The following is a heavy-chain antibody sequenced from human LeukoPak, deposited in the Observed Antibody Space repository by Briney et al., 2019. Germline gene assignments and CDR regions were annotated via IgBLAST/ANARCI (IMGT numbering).Heavy chain of an antibody. CDR1: GYTFTSYG. CDR2: ISTYNGNT. V-gene: IGHV1-18*01. D-gene: IGHD3-22*01. Sequence: GASAKVSCKTSGYTFTSYGITWVRQAPGQGLEWMGWISTYNGNTKYAQNLQGRVTMTTDTSTSTAYMELRSLRSDDTAVYYCARGGGHYYDSNGYSDYWGQGTLVTVSS. CDR3: ARGGGHYYDSNGYSDY. J-gene: IGHJ4*02.